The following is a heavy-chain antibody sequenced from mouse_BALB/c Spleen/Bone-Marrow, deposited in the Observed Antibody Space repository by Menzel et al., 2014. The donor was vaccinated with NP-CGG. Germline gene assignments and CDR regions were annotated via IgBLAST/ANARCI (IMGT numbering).Heavy chain of an antibody. CDR1: GFTFSSYT. V-gene: IGHV5-6-4*01. D-gene: IGHD2-1*01. Sequence: EVKLMDSGGGLVKPGGSLKLSCAASGFTFSSYTMSWVRQTPEKRLEWVATISSGGSYTYYPDSVKGRFTISRDNAKNTLYLQMSSLKSEDTAMYYCTRDGKGNYDYAMDYWGQGTSVTVSS. CDR2: ISSGGSYT. J-gene: IGHJ4*01. CDR3: TRDGKGNYDYAMDY.